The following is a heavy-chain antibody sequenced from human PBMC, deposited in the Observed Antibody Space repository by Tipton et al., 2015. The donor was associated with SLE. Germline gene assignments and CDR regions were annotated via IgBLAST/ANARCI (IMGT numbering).Heavy chain of an antibody. Sequence: GSLRLSCAASGFTFSRYEVNWVRQAPGKGLEWVSYISSSGWTTYYADSVKGRFTISRDNAKNSLFLQMNSLRPDDTALYYCATDLAVSGTGYWGQGTLVTVSS. V-gene: IGHV3-48*03. CDR2: ISSSGWTT. CDR3: ATDLAVSGTGY. J-gene: IGHJ4*02. D-gene: IGHD3/OR15-3a*01. CDR1: GFTFSRYE.